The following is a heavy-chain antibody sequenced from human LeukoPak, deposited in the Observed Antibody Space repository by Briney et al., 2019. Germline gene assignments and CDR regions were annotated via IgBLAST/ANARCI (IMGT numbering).Heavy chain of an antibody. CDR1: GFTVSSND. CDR2: IYSGGST. Sequence: GGSLRLSCAASGFTVSSNDMSWVRQAPGKGLEWVSGIYSGGSTYYADSVKGRFTISRDNSKNTLYLQMNSLRAEDTAVYYCARGYGDYGLPPYYFDYWGQGTLVTVSS. V-gene: IGHV3-53*01. D-gene: IGHD4-17*01. J-gene: IGHJ4*02. CDR3: ARGYGDYGLPPYYFDY.